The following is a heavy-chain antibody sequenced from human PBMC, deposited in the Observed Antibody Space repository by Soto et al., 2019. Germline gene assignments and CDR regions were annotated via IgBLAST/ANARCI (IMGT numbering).Heavy chain of an antibody. D-gene: IGHD1-26*01. CDR2: INPNSGGT. CDR3: ARENWEQTYDYGMDV. V-gene: IGHV1-2*02. J-gene: IGHJ6*02. Sequence: ASVKVSCKASGYTFTGYYMHWVRQAPGQGLEWMGWINPNSGGTNYAQKFQGRVTMTRDTSISTAYVELSRLRSDDTAVYYCARENWEQTYDYGMDVWGQGSTVTVSS. CDR1: GYTFTGYY.